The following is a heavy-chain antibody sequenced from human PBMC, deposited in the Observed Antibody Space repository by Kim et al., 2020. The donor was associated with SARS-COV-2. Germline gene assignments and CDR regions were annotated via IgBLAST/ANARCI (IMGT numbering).Heavy chain of an antibody. D-gene: IGHD2-21*02. CDR1: GFTFSSYG. Sequence: GGSLRLSCAASGFTFSSYGMHWVRQAPGKGLEWVAVISYDGSNKYYADSVKGRFTISRDNSKNTLYLQMNSLRAEDTAVYYCAKMTSYYYGMDVWGQGTTVTVSS. CDR3: AKMTSYYYGMDV. CDR2: ISYDGSNK. J-gene: IGHJ6*02. V-gene: IGHV3-30*18.